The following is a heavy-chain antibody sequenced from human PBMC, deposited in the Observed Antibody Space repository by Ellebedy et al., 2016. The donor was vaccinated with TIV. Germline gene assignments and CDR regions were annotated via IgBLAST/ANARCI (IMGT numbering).Heavy chain of an antibody. CDR3: ARGTGGDGYNLDAFDI. CDR1: GGSFSGYY. V-gene: IGHV4-34*01. Sequence: SETLSLTXAVYGGSFSGYYWSWIRRPPGKGLEWIGEINHSGSTNYNPSLKSRVTISVDTSKNQFSLKLSSVTAADTAVYYCARGTGGDGYNLDAFDIWGQGTMVTVSS. CDR2: INHSGST. J-gene: IGHJ3*02. D-gene: IGHD5-24*01.